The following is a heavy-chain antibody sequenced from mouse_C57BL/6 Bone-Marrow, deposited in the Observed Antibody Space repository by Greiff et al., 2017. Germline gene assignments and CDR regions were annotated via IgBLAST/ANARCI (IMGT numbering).Heavy chain of an antibody. Sequence: QVQLKQPGAELVRPGSSVKLSCKASGYTFTSYWMHWVKQRPIQGLEWIGNIDPSDSETHYNQKFKDKATLTVDKSSSTAYMQLSSLTSEDSAVYYCARDDTSWYFDVWGTGTTVTVAS. V-gene: IGHV1-52*01. D-gene: IGHD5-1-1*01. J-gene: IGHJ1*03. CDR2: IDPSDSET. CDR1: GYTFTSYW. CDR3: ARDDTSWYFDV.